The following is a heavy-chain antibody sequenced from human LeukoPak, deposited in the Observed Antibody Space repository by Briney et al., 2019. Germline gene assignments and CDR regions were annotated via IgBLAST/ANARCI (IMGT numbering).Heavy chain of an antibody. D-gene: IGHD1-14*01. V-gene: IGHV3-7*01. CDR2: VKQDGSEK. J-gene: IGHJ4*02. CDR1: GFTFSSYW. Sequence: PGGSLRLSCAASGFTFSSYWMSWVRQAPGKGLEWVANVKQDGSEKYYVDSVKGRFTISRDNAKNSLYLQMNSLRAEDTAVYYRARVSNQRSLGDGPFDYWGQGTLVTVSS. CDR3: ARVSNQRSLGDGPFDY.